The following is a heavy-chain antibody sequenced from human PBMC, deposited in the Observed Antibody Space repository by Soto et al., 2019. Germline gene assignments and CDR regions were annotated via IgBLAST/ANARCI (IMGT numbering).Heavy chain of an antibody. CDR1: GYSFSRYW. V-gene: IGHV5-51*01. D-gene: IGHD1-26*01. J-gene: IGHJ5*02. CDR3: ASHVSGNWFDP. Sequence: HGESLKISCKGFGYSFSRYWIGWVRQMPGKGLEWMGITNPGDSDTRYSPSLQGQVTISVDKSISTAYLQWSSLKASDTAMYYCASHVSGNWFDPWGQGTQVTVSS. CDR2: TNPGDSDT.